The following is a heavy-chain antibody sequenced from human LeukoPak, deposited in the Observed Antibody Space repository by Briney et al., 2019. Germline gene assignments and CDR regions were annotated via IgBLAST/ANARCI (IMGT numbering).Heavy chain of an antibody. D-gene: IGHD1-7*01. Sequence: LGRTYYRSRWINDYAVSVKDRISINPDTSKNQFSLQLNSVTPEDTAVYYCARNYSPDFDYWGQGTLVTVSS. CDR3: ARNYSPDFDY. CDR2: TYYRSRWIN. J-gene: IGHJ4*02. V-gene: IGHV6-1*01.